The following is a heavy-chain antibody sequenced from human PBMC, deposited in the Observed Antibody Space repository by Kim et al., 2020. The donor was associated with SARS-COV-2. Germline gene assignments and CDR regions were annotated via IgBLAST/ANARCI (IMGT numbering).Heavy chain of an antibody. D-gene: IGHD6-19*01. CDR2: INPSGGST. CDR3: ARDLKGRPGIAVEDEWELLRADYYYYYMDV. V-gene: IGHV1-46*01. Sequence: ASVKVSCKASGYTFTSYYMHWVRQAPGQGLEWMGIINPSGGSTSYAQKFQGTVTMTRDTSTSTVYMELSSLRSEDTAVYYCARDLKGRPGIAVEDEWELLRADYYYYYMDVWGKGTTVTVSS. CDR1: GYTFTSYY. J-gene: IGHJ6*03.